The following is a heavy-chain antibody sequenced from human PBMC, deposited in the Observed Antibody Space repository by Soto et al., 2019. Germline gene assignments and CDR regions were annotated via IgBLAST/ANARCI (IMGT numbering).Heavy chain of an antibody. CDR1: GFTFRSFG. J-gene: IGHJ6*02. CDR3: AKDVGQQLVLNYGMDV. Sequence: QVQLVESGGGVIQPGTSLSLSWASSGFTFRSFGMYWVRQAPGKGLEWVAVVSYDGNHKYYADSVKGRFTVSRDNAKNMLYLQMNSLRGEDTAVYYCAKDVGQQLVLNYGMDVWGQGTTVTVSS. D-gene: IGHD6-13*01. V-gene: IGHV3-30*18. CDR2: VSYDGNHK.